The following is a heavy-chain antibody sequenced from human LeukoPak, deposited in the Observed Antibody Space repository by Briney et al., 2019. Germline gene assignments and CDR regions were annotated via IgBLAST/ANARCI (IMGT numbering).Heavy chain of an antibody. CDR1: GYSFTSYW. V-gene: IGHV5-51*01. CDR3: ARQVYYYDSSGPNWFDP. J-gene: IGHJ5*02. D-gene: IGHD3-22*01. Sequence: GESLKIPCKGSGYSFTSYWIGWVRQMPGKGLEWMGIIYPGDSDTRYSPSFQGQVTISADKSISTAYLQWSSLKASDTAMYYCARQVYYYDSSGPNWFDPWGQGTLVTVSS. CDR2: IYPGDSDT.